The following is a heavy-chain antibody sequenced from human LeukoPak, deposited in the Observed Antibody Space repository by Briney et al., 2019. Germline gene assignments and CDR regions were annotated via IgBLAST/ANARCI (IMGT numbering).Heavy chain of an antibody. CDR1: GYSISSGYY. Sequence: PSETLSLTCAVSGYSISSGYYWGWIRQPPGKGLEWIGSIYHSGSTYYNPSPKSRVTISVDTSKNQFSLKLSSVTAADTAVYYCARELPGYSSGWFDYWGQGTLVTVSS. J-gene: IGHJ4*02. V-gene: IGHV4-38-2*02. D-gene: IGHD6-19*01. CDR2: IYHSGST. CDR3: ARELPGYSSGWFDY.